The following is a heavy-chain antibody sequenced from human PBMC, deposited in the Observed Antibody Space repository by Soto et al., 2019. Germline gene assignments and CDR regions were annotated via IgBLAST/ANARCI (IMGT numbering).Heavy chain of an antibody. Sequence: QVQLVQSGAEVKKPGSSVKVSCKASGGTFGSYAISWVRQAPGQGLEGMGGIIPIPGTAKYAQKFEGSVTIAADESTSTASMELSSLRSEDTAVYYCARPQGSSTSLETYYYYYYGMDVWGQGTTVTVSS. D-gene: IGHD2-2*01. CDR3: ARPQGSSTSLETYYYYYYGMDV. V-gene: IGHV1-69*01. J-gene: IGHJ6*02. CDR1: GGTFGSYA. CDR2: IIPIPGTA.